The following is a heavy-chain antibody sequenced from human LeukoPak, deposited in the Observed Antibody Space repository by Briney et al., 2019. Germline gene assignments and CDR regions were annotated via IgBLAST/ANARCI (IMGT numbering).Heavy chain of an antibody. CDR2: IYYSGST. D-gene: IGHD3-10*01. V-gene: IGHV4-39*07. CDR1: GGSISSSSYY. J-gene: IGHJ4*02. CDR3: AREGHYYGSGGPPLDY. Sequence: SETLSLTCTVSGGSISSSSYYWGWIRQPPGKGLEWIGSIYYSGSTYYNPSLKSRVTISVDKSKNQFSLKLSSVTAADTAVYYCAREGHYYGSGGPPLDYWGQGTLVTVSS.